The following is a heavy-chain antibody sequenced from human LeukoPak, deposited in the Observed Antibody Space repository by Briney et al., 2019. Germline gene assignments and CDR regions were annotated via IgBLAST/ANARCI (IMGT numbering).Heavy chain of an antibody. CDR1: GGSISSSSYY. CDR2: IYYSGST. D-gene: IGHD5-12*01. J-gene: IGHJ6*03. V-gene: IGHV4-39*01. CDR3: ARQGSGYDYYYYYYMGV. Sequence: SETLSLTCTVSGGSISSSSYYWGWIRQPPGKGLEWIGSIYYSGSTYYNPSLKSRVTISVDTSKNQFSLKLSSVTAADTAVYYCARQGSGYDYYYYYYMGVWGKGTTVTIFS.